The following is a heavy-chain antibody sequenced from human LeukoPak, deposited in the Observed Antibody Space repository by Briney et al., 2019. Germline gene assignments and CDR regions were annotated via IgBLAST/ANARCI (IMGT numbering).Heavy chain of an antibody. V-gene: IGHV3-21*04. CDR2: ITSSSSHI. CDR3: AKTLRIAAAGTRFDY. J-gene: IGHJ4*02. CDR1: GFTFSSYN. Sequence: GGSLRLSCAASGFTFSSYNMNWVRQAPGKGLEWVSSITSSSSHIYYADSVRGRFTISRDNAKNTLYLQMNSLRAEDTAVYYCAKTLRIAAAGTRFDYWGQGTLVTVSS. D-gene: IGHD6-13*01.